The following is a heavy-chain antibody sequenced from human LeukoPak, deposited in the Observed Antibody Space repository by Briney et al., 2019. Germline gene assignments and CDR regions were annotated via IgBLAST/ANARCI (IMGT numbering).Heavy chain of an antibody. CDR1: GVSISSYY. CDR2: IYYSRSI. J-gene: IGHJ4*02. V-gene: IGHV4-39*01. Sequence: PSETLSLTCTVSGVSISSYYWGWIRQPPGKGLEWIGSIYYSRSIYYNPSLKSRVTISVDTSKNQFSLKLSSVTAADTAVYYCARLPTVTFFDYWGQGTLVTVSS. D-gene: IGHD4-17*01. CDR3: ARLPTVTFFDY.